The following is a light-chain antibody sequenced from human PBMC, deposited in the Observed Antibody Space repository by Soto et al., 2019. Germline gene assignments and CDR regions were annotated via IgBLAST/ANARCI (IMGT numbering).Light chain of an antibody. CDR3: QQLSRYPLT. Sequence: DIQLTQSPSSLSASRGDRVTITCRAGQGIISYLNWYQQKPGKAPDLLIYSASTLQSGVPSRFSGSGSETEFSLTIRALQPEDFATYYCQQLSRYPLTFGGGTKVDIK. V-gene: IGKV1-9*01. CDR1: QGIISY. CDR2: SAS. J-gene: IGKJ4*01.